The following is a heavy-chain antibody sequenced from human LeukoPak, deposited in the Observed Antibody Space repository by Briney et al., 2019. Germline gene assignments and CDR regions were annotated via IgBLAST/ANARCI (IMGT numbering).Heavy chain of an antibody. J-gene: IGHJ4*02. D-gene: IGHD4-23*01. CDR3: AKDVLRWAFDY. CDR2: VSAGGGTT. CDR1: GFIFSNYA. Sequence: GGSLRLSCAASGFIFSNYAMSWVRQVPGKGLEWVSCVSAGGGTTYYPDSVKGRFTISRDNSKSTLYLQMNSVRAEDTAVYDCAKDVLRWAFDYWGQGTLVTVSS. V-gene: IGHV3-23*01.